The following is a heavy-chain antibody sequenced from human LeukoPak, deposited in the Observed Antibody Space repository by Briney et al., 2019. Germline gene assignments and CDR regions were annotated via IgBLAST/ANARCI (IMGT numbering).Heavy chain of an antibody. D-gene: IGHD3-10*01. CDR3: ARDGYGSGSYSFDY. J-gene: IGHJ4*02. V-gene: IGHV3-23*01. CDR1: GFTFSSYA. Sequence: GGSLRLSCAASGFTFSSYAMTWVRQAPGKGLERVSVISGTGDSTYYADSVKGRFTISRDNSMNTLYLQMNSLRAEDTAVYYCARDGYGSGSYSFDYWGQGTLVTVSS. CDR2: ISGTGDST.